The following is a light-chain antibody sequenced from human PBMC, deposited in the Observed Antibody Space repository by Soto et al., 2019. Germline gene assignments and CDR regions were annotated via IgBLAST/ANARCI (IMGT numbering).Light chain of an antibody. CDR3: QQRSNWPPIT. CDR1: QSVSSY. V-gene: IGKV3-11*01. J-gene: IGKJ5*01. Sequence: EIVLTQSPGTLSLSPGERATLSCRASQSVSSYLAWYQQKPGQAPRLLIYDASNRATGIPARFSGSGSGTDFTLTISSLEPEDFAVYYCQQRSNWPPITFGQGRLLEIK. CDR2: DAS.